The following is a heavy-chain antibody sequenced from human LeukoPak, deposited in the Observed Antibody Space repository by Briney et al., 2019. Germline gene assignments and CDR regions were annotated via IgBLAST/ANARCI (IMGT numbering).Heavy chain of an antibody. D-gene: IGHD1-26*01. V-gene: IGHV3-30*04. J-gene: IGHJ4*02. Sequence: GGSLRLSCAASGFIFSSYAIHWVRQAPGKGLEWVAVISYDGSNKYYADSVKGRFTISRDNSKNTLYLEMSSLRDEDTAVYPCAKGHAVGRAPTIDYWGRGTLVTVSS. CDR2: ISYDGSNK. CDR1: GFIFSSYA. CDR3: AKGHAVGRAPTIDY.